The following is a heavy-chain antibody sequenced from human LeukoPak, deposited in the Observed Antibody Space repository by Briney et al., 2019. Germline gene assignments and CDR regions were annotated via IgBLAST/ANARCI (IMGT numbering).Heavy chain of an antibody. CDR2: ISSSSSYI. D-gene: IGHD3-16*01. Sequence: GGSLRLSCAASGFTFSSYSMNWVRQAPGKGLEWVSSISSSSSYIYYADSVKGRFTISRDNAKNSLYLQMNSLRAEDTAVYYCARHDSLGGYYYYGMDVWGQGTTVTVSS. CDR1: GFTFSSYS. V-gene: IGHV3-21*01. CDR3: ARHDSLGGYYYYGMDV. J-gene: IGHJ6*02.